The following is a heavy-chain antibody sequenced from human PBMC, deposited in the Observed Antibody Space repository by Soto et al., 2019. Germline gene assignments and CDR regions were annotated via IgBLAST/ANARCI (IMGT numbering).Heavy chain of an antibody. J-gene: IGHJ4*02. CDR3: ARGMGSTSPARSFDY. V-gene: IGHV3-21*01. D-gene: IGHD2-2*01. CDR1: GFTVSSKY. Sequence: PGGSLRLSCAASGFTVSSKYMTWVRQAPGKGLEWVSSISSGSSYIYYADSVKGRFSISRDNTKNSLYLQMNSLRAEDTAVYYCARGMGSTSPARSFDYWGQGTLVTVSS. CDR2: ISSGSSYI.